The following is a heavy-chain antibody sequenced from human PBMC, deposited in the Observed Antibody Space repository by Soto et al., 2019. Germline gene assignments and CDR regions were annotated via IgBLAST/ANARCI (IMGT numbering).Heavy chain of an antibody. D-gene: IGHD1-7*01. V-gene: IGHV4-30-2*01. CDR1: GASVSSDGYS. J-gene: IGHJ5*02. CDR2: IYPSGSST. CDR3: VRGGRTGTTLAS. Sequence: LPLQESGSGFVKPSQTLSLTCAVSGASVSSDGYSWSWVRQTPGKGLEWIGYIYPSGSSTYYNPSLMSRVTMSADSAKNHFSLNMTSMTAADTAVYYCVRGGRTGTTLASWCQGTLVAVSS.